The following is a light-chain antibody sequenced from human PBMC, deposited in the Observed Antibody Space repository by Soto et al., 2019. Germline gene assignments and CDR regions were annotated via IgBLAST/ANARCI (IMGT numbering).Light chain of an antibody. Sequence: EVVLTQSPGTLSLSPGERATLSCRAGQSVSSRFLAWYQHKRGQAPRLLIYGASRRATGIPDRFSGTGSGTDFTLTISRLEPEDFAVYYCQQYGSSPYTFGLGIKLEIK. V-gene: IGKV3-20*01. CDR3: QQYGSSPYT. CDR1: QSVSSRF. CDR2: GAS. J-gene: IGKJ2*01.